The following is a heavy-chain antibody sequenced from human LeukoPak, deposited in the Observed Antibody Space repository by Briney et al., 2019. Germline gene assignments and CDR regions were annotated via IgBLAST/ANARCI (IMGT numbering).Heavy chain of an antibody. Sequence: SETLSLTCTVSGGSISSSSYYWGWIRQPPGKGLEWFGSIYYSGSTYYNPSLKSRVTISVDTSKNQFSLKLSSVTAADTAVYYCASTRYSSGWTRSFDYWGQGTLVTVSS. V-gene: IGHV4-39*01. CDR1: GGSISSSSYY. D-gene: IGHD6-19*01. CDR2: IYYSGST. CDR3: ASTRYSSGWTRSFDY. J-gene: IGHJ4*02.